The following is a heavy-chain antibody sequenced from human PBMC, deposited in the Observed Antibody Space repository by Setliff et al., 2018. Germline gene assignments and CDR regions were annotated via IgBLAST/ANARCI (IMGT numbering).Heavy chain of an antibody. CDR1: GGSISSYY. V-gene: IGHV4-59*01. CDR3: ARHPTGFPNWFDV. CDR2: INYSGST. Sequence: PSETLSLTCTVSGGSISSYYWSWIRQPPGKGLEWIGYINYSGSTNYNPSLKSRVTISEDMSKNQFSLKLSSVTAADTAVYYCARHPTGFPNWFDVWGQGTLVTVSS. J-gene: IGHJ5*02. D-gene: IGHD3-9*01.